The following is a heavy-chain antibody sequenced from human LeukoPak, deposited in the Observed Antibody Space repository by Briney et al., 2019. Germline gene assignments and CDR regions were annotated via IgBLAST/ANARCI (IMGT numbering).Heavy chain of an antibody. Sequence: PGGSLRLSCAASGFTFSGFSMDWVRQAPGKGLEWLSYISSSSSTMSYADSVKGRFTISRDNEKNSLFLEMHSLRAEDTAVYYCARTRSGYQFDQWGQGTLVTVSS. V-gene: IGHV3-48*01. CDR3: ARTRSGYQFDQ. J-gene: IGHJ4*02. CDR2: ISSSSSTM. D-gene: IGHD2-2*01. CDR1: GFTFSGFS.